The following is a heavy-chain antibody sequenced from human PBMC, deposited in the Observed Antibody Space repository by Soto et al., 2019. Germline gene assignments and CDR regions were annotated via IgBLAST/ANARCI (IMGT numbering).Heavy chain of an antibody. J-gene: IGHJ6*02. D-gene: IGHD6-19*01. CDR1: GGSISSYY. V-gene: IGHV4-59*08. CDR3: ARHYQWLGHYYGMDV. CDR2: IYYSGST. Sequence: SETLSLTCTVSGGSISSYYWSWIRQPPGKGLEWIGYIYYSGSTNYNPSLKSRVTISVDTSKNQFSLKLSSVTAADTAVYYCARHYQWLGHYYGMDVWGQGTTVTVSS.